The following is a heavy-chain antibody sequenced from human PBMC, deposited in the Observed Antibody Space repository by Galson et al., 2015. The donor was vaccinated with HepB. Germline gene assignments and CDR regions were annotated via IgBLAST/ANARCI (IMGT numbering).Heavy chain of an antibody. J-gene: IGHJ6*02. CDR1: GYTFTGYY. CDR3: ARGRDVLYYYYGMDV. Sequence: SVKVSCKASGYTFTGYYMHWVRQAPGQGLEWMGWINPNSGGTNYARKFQGRVTMTRDTSISTAYMELSRLRSDDTAVYYCARGRDVLYYYYGMDVWGQGTTVTVSS. V-gene: IGHV1-2*02. CDR2: INPNSGGT.